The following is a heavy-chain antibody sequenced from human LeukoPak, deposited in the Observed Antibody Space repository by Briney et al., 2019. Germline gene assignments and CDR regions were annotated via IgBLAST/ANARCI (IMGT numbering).Heavy chain of an antibody. CDR1: GASISSGSHH. V-gene: IGHV4-39*01. CDR3: ARHLGT. CDR2: IYYSGST. J-gene: IGHJ4*02. Sequence: SETLSLTCTVSGASISSGSHHWGWFRRSPGKGLEWIGSIYYSGSTYYNPSLKSRVTISVDTSKNQFSLKLRSVTAADTAVYYCARHLGTWGQGTLVTVSS. D-gene: IGHD1-26*01.